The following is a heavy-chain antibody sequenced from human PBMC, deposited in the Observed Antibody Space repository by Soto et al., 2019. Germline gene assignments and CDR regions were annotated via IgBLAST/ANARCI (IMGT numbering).Heavy chain of an antibody. Sequence: QVQLQESGPGLVKPSQTLSLTCTVSGGSVSSGDYYWSWIRQPPGKGLEWIGYSYHSGSTYYNPSLKSRVTISVDTSKNQFSLKLSFVTAADTDVYYCARDRGYYADYCGQGTLVTVSS. CDR3: ARDRGYYADY. V-gene: IGHV4-30-4*01. CDR2: SYHSGST. D-gene: IGHD2-15*01. J-gene: IGHJ4*02. CDR1: GGSVSSGDYY.